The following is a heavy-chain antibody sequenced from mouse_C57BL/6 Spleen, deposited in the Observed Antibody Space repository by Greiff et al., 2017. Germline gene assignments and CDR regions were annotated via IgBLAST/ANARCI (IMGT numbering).Heavy chain of an antibody. CDR2: ISSGGDYI. Sequence: EVQVVESGEGLVKPGGSLKLSCAASGFTFSSYAMSWVRQTPEKRLEWVAYISSGGDYIYSADTVQGRFTISRDNARNTLYLQMSSLKSEDTAMYYCTRDRYSNPLVFAYWGQGTLVTVSA. J-gene: IGHJ3*01. V-gene: IGHV5-9-1*02. D-gene: IGHD2-5*01. CDR1: GFTFSSYA. CDR3: TRDRYSNPLVFAY.